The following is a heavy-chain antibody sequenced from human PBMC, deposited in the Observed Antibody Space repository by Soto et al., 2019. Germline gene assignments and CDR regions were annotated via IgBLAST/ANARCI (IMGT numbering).Heavy chain of an antibody. J-gene: IGHJ5*01. CDR2: ISSSSSYI. Sequence: PEGSLRLSYAASGFTFSSYSMNWVRQAPGKGLEWVSSISSSSSYIYYADSVKGRFTISRDNAENSLYLQMNSLRAEETAVYYCASRLWWNWFASWGQRTLVIVSS. CDR1: GFTFSSYS. V-gene: IGHV3-21*01. D-gene: IGHD2-15*01. CDR3: ASRLWWNWFAS.